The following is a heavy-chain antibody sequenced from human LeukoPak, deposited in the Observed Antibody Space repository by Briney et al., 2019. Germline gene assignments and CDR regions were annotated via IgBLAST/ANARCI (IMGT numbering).Heavy chain of an antibody. D-gene: IGHD3-22*01. V-gene: IGHV4-34*01. Sequence: PSETLSLTCAVYGGSFSGYYWSWLRQPPGKGLEWIGEINHSGSTNYNPSLKSRVTISVDTSKNQFSLKLSSVTAADTAVYYCARPRRSYDSSGYYYYWGQGTLVTVSS. CDR1: GGSFSGYY. CDR2: INHSGST. J-gene: IGHJ4*02. CDR3: ARPRRSYDSSGYYYY.